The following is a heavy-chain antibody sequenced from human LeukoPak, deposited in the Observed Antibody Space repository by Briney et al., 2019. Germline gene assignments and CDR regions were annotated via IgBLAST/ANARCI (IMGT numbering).Heavy chain of an antibody. D-gene: IGHD3-9*01. V-gene: IGHV3-23*01. J-gene: IGHJ4*02. CDR2: ISGSGGST. CDR1: GFTFSSYW. CDR3: AKALIPTYYDILTGFGY. Sequence: GGSLRLSCAASGFTFSSYWMHWVRQAPGKGLEWVSAISGSGGSTYYADSVKGRFTISRDNSKNTLYLQMNSLRAEDTAVYYCAKALIPTYYDILTGFGYWGQGTLVTVSS.